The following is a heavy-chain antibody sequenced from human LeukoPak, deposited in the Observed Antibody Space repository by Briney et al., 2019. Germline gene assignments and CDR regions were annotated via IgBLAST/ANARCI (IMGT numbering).Heavy chain of an antibody. Sequence: GGSLRLSCAASGFTFSSYWMSWVRQAPGRGLEWVANIKQDGSEKYYVDSVKGRFTISRDNAKNSLYLQMNSLRAEDTAVYYCARGRIRGTYGYWGQGTLVTVSS. CDR1: GFTFSSYW. V-gene: IGHV3-7*01. J-gene: IGHJ4*02. CDR2: IKQDGSEK. CDR3: ARGRIRGTYGY. D-gene: IGHD3-10*01.